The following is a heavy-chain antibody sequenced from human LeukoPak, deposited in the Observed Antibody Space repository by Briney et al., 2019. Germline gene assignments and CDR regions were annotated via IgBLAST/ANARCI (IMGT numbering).Heavy chain of an antibody. CDR3: ARFQQRGYSGYVLDY. J-gene: IGHJ4*02. CDR1: GGSFSGYY. Sequence: SETLSLTCAVYGGSFSGYYWSWIRQPPGKGLEWIGEINHSGSTNYNPSLKSRVTISVDTSKNQFSLKLSSVTAADTAVYYCARFQQRGYSGYVLDYWGQGTLVTVSS. V-gene: IGHV4-34*01. D-gene: IGHD5-12*01. CDR2: INHSGST.